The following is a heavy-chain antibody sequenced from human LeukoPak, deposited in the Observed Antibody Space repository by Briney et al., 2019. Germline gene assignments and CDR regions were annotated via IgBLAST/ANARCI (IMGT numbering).Heavy chain of an antibody. V-gene: IGHV3-21*01. CDR3: ARETCSSTSCYIADY. Sequence: GGSLRLSCAASGFTFSSYSMNWVRQAPGKGLEWVSSISSSSSYIYYADSVKGRFTISRDNAKNSLYLQMNSLRAEDTAVYYCARETCSSTSCYIADYWGQGTLVTVSS. D-gene: IGHD2-2*02. CDR2: ISSSSSYI. J-gene: IGHJ4*02. CDR1: GFTFSSYS.